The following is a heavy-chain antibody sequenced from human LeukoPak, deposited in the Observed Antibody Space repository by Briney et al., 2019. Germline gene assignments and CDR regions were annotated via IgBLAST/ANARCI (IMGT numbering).Heavy chain of an antibody. D-gene: IGHD3-22*01. CDR1: GFTFSSYV. Sequence: TGGSLRLSCAASGFTFSSYVMSWVRQASGKGLEWVSAISGSGGSTYYADSVKGRFTISRDNSKNTLYLQMNSLRAEDTAVYYCAKNVGSGYYFYFDYWGQGTPVTVSS. CDR2: ISGSGGST. V-gene: IGHV3-23*01. CDR3: AKNVGSGYYFYFDY. J-gene: IGHJ4*02.